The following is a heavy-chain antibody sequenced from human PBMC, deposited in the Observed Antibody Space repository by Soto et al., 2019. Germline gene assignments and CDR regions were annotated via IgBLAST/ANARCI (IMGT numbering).Heavy chain of an antibody. J-gene: IGHJ4*02. V-gene: IGHV4-59*01. CDR1: GGSISSYY. CDR2: IYYSGST. Sequence: SETLSLTCTVSGGSISSYYWSWIRQPPGKGLEWIGYIYYSGSTNYNPSLRSRVTISVDTSKNQFSLKLSSVTAADTAVYYCARAPGYSGGSYRFSDYWGQGTLVTVSS. D-gene: IGHD2-15*01. CDR3: ARAPGYSGGSYRFSDY.